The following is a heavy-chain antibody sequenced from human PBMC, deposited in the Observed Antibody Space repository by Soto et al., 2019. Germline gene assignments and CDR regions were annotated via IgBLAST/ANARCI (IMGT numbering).Heavy chain of an antibody. CDR1: GFTFTNYT. Sequence: QVQLVESGGGVVQPGRSLRLSCAASGFTFTNYTMHWVRQAPGKGLEWVAVMSFDGSKKYYADSVKGRFTVSRDTSKNTLNLQMNSLRPEDTAVYSCAREEGYCSGGSCYPQDYFDYWGQGTLVTVSS. V-gene: IGHV3-30-3*01. D-gene: IGHD2-15*01. J-gene: IGHJ4*02. CDR3: AREEGYCSGGSCYPQDYFDY. CDR2: MSFDGSKK.